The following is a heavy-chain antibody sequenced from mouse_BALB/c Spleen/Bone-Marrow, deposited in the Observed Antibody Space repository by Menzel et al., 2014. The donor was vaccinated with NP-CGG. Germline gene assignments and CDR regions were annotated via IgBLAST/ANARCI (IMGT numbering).Heavy chain of an antibody. J-gene: IGHJ3*01. V-gene: IGHV4-1*02. Sequence: EVKLLESGGGLVQPGGSLKLSRAASGFDFSRYWMSWVRRAPGKGLQWIGEINPESNTINYTPSLKDKFIISRDNAKNTLYLQMSKVRSEDTALYCCARLGYYGWFAYWGQGTLVTVSA. D-gene: IGHD2-3*01. CDR2: INPESNTI. CDR1: GFDFSRYW. CDR3: ARLGYYGWFAY.